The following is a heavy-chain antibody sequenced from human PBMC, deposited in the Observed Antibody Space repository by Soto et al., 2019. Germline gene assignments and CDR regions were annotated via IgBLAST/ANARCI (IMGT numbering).Heavy chain of an antibody. J-gene: IGHJ4*02. V-gene: IGHV3-15*01. CDR2: IYSRTDGGTV. CDR3: GTGSCCSAENTLDY. D-gene: IGHD2-2*01. CDR1: GISISNAW. Sequence: EVDLVESGGGLVKPGGSLRLSCAASGISISNAWMSWVRQAPGKGLEWVGRIYSRTDGGTVDYAAPVRGRFTISRDDSKNTVYLQMNSLQTEDTAVYYCGTGSCCSAENTLDYWGQGTLVTVSS.